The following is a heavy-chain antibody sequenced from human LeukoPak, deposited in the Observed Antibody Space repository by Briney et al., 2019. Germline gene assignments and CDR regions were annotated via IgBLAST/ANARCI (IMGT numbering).Heavy chain of an antibody. J-gene: IGHJ4*02. CDR1: GFTFGNFP. V-gene: IGHV3-49*02. CDR2: IRAKDYGWTT. Sequence: GGSLRLSCTTSGFTFGNFPITWVRQAPGKGLEWVGYIRAKDYGWTTEYAAAVKGRFAISRDDSKGIGYLQMNDLQTDDTGVYYCTRGSGRFEYWGQGTLVTVSS. CDR3: TRGSGRFEY. D-gene: IGHD2-15*01.